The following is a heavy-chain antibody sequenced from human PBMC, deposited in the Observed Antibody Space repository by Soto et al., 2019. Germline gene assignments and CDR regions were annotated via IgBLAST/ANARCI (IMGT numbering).Heavy chain of an antibody. CDR2: VYSGDIA. Sequence: QVQLQESAPGLVRPSQTLSLTCTVSGVSLNSGGYFWSWILQVPGKGLEWIGNVYSGDIAYYNPALKSPVPISLDTSKNQFSLTLTSVTAADTATYFCARELMTSVTRGWFDPWGQGTLVTVSS. D-gene: IGHD4-17*01. V-gene: IGHV4-31*01. CDR1: GVSLNSGGYF. J-gene: IGHJ5*02. CDR3: ARELMTSVTRGWFDP.